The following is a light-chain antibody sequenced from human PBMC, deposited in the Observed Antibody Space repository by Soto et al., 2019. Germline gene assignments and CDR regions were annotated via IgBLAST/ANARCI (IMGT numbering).Light chain of an antibody. CDR3: QSYASSLSALV. CDR2: TNS. CDR1: SSNIGAGYD. Sequence: QSVLTQPPSVSGAPGQGVTISCVGTSSNIGAGYDVHWYQQVPGTAPKLLIYTNSNRPSGVPDRFSGSKSGTSASLAITGLQAADEADYYCQSYASSLSALVFGGGTKLTVL. J-gene: IGLJ2*01. V-gene: IGLV1-40*01.